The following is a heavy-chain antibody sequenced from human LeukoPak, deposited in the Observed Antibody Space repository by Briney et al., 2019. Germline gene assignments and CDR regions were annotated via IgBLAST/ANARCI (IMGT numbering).Heavy chain of an antibody. CDR1: GYTFTGYY. V-gene: IGHV1-46*01. D-gene: IGHD3-9*01. CDR2: INPSGDGT. J-gene: IGHJ4*02. Sequence: ASVKVSCWASGYTFTGYYIHWVRQAPGQGLEWVGVINPSGDGTSYTQKFQGRVTMTRDMSTSTVFMELTSLRSEDTAVYFCAREPPATGYYDYWGQGTLVTVSS. CDR3: AREPPATGYYDY.